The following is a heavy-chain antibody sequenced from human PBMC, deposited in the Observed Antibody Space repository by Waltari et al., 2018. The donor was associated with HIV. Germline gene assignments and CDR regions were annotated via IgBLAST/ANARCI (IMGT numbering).Heavy chain of an antibody. J-gene: IGHJ4*02. CDR1: GFSLITSGVS. CDR2: IYWDNDK. V-gene: IGHV2-5*02. Sequence: QITLKESGPTLVKPTQTLTLTCSFSGFSLITSGVSVGWIRQPPGKALEWLALIYWDNDKSYRPSLKSRLTITKDTSKNQVVLTMTNMDPVDTATYYCAHRLSNYGYFDYWGQGTLVTVSS. CDR3: AHRLSNYGYFDY. D-gene: IGHD4-4*01.